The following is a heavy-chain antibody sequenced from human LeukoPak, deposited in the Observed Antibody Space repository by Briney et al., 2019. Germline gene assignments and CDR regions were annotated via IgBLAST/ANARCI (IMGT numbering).Heavy chain of an antibody. Sequence: PSETLSLTCTVSGGSISSSNYFWSWIRQPPGQELEWIASINYGGTTYYNPSLKSRVTISVDTSKNQFSLRLTSVTAADTAVYLCARYVVYGSGKYYFDYWSQGSLVSVSS. V-gene: IGHV4-39*01. D-gene: IGHD3-10*01. J-gene: IGHJ4*02. CDR1: GGSISSSNYF. CDR3: ARYVVYGSGKYYFDY. CDR2: INYGGTT.